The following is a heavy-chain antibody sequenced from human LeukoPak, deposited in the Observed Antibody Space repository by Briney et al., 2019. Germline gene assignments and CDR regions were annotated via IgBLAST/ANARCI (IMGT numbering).Heavy chain of an antibody. CDR2: IYYSGST. J-gene: IGHJ4*02. D-gene: IGHD3-9*01. CDR3: ARVNYDILTGYSYYFDY. V-gene: IGHV4-59*01. CDR1: GGSISSYY. Sequence: SETLSLTCTVSGGSISSYYWSWIRQPPGKGLEWIGYIYYSGSTNYNPSLKSRVTISVGTSKNQFSLKLSSVTAADTAVYYCARVNYDILTGYSYYFDYWGQGTLVTVSS.